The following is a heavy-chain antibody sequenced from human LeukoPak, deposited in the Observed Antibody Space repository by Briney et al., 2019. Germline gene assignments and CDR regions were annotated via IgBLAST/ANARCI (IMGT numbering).Heavy chain of an antibody. CDR1: GGSINGYY. V-gene: IGHV4-59*08. J-gene: IGHJ4*02. CDR3: ARRVIVATLDS. Sequence: SETLSLTCTVSGGSINGYYWSWIRQPPGRGLEWIAYIYYSGTTKYNPALQSRVTISVDTSNNQFSLKLSSVTAADTAVYYCARRVIVATLDSWGQGTLVTVSS. D-gene: IGHD5-12*01. CDR2: IYYSGTT.